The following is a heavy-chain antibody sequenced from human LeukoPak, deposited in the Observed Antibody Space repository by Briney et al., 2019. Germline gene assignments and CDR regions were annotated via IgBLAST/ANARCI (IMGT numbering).Heavy chain of an antibody. Sequence: GGSLRLSCAASGFTFSSYAMSWVRQAPGKGLEWVSAISGSGGSTYCADSVKGRFTISRDNSKNTLYLQMNSLRAGDTAVYYCAKTPQRITGTTFDYWGQGTLVTVSS. V-gene: IGHV3-23*01. J-gene: IGHJ4*02. CDR2: ISGSGGST. D-gene: IGHD1-7*01. CDR1: GFTFSSYA. CDR3: AKTPQRITGTTFDY.